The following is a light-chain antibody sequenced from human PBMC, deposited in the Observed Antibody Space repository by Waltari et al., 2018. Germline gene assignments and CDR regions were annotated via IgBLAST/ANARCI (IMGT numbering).Light chain of an antibody. CDR2: KVS. V-gene: IGKV2-30*02. J-gene: IGKJ1*01. CDR1: QSLVHSDGNTY. CDR3: MQGIHWPRS. Sequence: DVVMTQSPLSLPVTLGQPASISCRSSQSLVHSDGNTYLSWFQQRPGQSPRRLIYKVSNRDSGVPVRFSGSGSGTDFTLKISRVEAEDIAIYYCMQGIHWPRSFGQGTKVEIE.